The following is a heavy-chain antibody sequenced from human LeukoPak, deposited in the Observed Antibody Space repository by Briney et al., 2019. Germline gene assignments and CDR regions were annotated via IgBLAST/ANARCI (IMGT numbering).Heavy chain of an antibody. CDR3: ARENLNYYGSGSYLY. CDR2: INPEAGAT. J-gene: IGHJ4*02. Sequence: ASVKVSCKASGYPFSGYYIHWVRQGPGQGLEWLGWINPEAGATKYAQRFEGRVTLTRDTSVTTVHMELSGLRSDDSAVYYCARENLNYYGSGSYLYWGQGSQVTVSS. CDR1: GYPFSGYY. V-gene: IGHV1-2*02. D-gene: IGHD3-10*01.